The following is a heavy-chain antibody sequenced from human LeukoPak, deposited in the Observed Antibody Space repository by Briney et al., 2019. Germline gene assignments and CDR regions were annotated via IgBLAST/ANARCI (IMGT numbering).Heavy chain of an antibody. Sequence: SETLSLTCTVSGGSISSYYWSWIRQPPGKGLEWIGYIYYRGSTNYNPSLKGRVTISVDTSKNQFSLKLSSVTAADTAVYYCARSNAKGGWFDPWGQGTLVTVSS. J-gene: IGHJ5*02. CDR1: GGSISSYY. CDR2: IYYRGST. CDR3: ARSNAKGGWFDP. D-gene: IGHD3-16*01. V-gene: IGHV4-59*01.